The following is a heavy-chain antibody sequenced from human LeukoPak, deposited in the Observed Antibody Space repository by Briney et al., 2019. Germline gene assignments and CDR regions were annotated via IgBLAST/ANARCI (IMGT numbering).Heavy chain of an antibody. CDR3: AKDNDPRAYSAYDSYDY. CDR2: ISNTGDST. V-gene: IGHV3-23*01. CDR1: GSTFTTYA. J-gene: IGHJ4*02. D-gene: IGHD5-12*01. Sequence: GGSLRLSCAASGSTFTTYAMSWVRQAPGKGLEWVSAISNTGDSTYHADSVKGRFTISRDNSKNTLFLQMNSLRAEDTAVYYCAKDNDPRAYSAYDSYDYWGQGTLVTVSS.